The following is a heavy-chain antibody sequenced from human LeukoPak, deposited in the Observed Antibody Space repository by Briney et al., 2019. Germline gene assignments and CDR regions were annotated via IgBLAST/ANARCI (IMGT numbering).Heavy chain of an antibody. CDR2: IYYSGST. Sequence: KPSETLSLTCTVSGGSISSYYWSWIRQPPGKGLEWIGYIYYSGSTNYNPSLKSRVTISVDTSKNQFSLKLSSVTAADTAVYYCARAGVWPIAKFDYWGQGTLVTVSP. V-gene: IGHV4-59*01. J-gene: IGHJ4*02. CDR3: ARAGVWPIAKFDY. CDR1: GGSISSYY. D-gene: IGHD1-26*01.